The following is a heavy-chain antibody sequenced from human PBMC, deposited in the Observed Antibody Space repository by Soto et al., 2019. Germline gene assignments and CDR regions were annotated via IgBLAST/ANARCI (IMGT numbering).Heavy chain of an antibody. D-gene: IGHD2-2*01. CDR1: GYSFTSYW. Sequence: PGESLKISCKGSGYSFTSYWISWVRQMPGKGLEWMGRIDPSDSYTNYSPSFQGHVTISADKSISTAYLQWSSLKASDTAMYYCAGELGYCSSTSCSVGGTIGHGMDVWGQVTKVTVSS. CDR2: IDPSDSYT. CDR3: AGELGYCSSTSCSVGGTIGHGMDV. V-gene: IGHV5-10-1*01. J-gene: IGHJ6*02.